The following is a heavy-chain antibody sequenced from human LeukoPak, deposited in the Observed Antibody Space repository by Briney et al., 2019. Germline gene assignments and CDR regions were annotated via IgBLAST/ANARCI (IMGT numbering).Heavy chain of an antibody. J-gene: IGHJ3*02. V-gene: IGHV4-38-2*02. D-gene: IGHD3-3*01. CDR2: IYYSGST. Sequence: GSLRLSCAASGFTFSDYYMSWIRQPPGKGLEWIGSIYYSGSTYYNPSLKSRVTISVDTSKNQFSLKLSSVTAADTAVYYCARDLGGTEYYDFWSGYYWGAFDIWGQGTMVTVSS. CDR3: ARDLGGTEYYDFWSGYYWGAFDI. CDR1: GFTFSDYY.